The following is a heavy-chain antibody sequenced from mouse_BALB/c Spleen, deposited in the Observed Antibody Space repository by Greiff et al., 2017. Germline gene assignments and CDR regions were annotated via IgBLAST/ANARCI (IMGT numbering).Heavy chain of an antibody. D-gene: IGHD1-1*01. Sequence: QVQLKQSGAELVRPGTSVKVSCKASGYAFTNYLIEWVKQRAGQGLEWIGVINPGSGGTNYNEKFKGKATLTADKSSSTAYMQLSSLTSDDSAVYFCAIYYYGGDYWGQGTTLTVSS. J-gene: IGHJ2*01. CDR3: AIYYYGGDY. CDR2: INPGSGGT. V-gene: IGHV1-54*01. CDR1: GYAFTNYL.